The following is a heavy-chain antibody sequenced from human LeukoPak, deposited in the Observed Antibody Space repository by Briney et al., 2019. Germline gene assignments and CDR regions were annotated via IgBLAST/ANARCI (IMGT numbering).Heavy chain of an antibody. Sequence: PGGSLRLSCAASGFTFSDYYMSWIRQAPGKGLEWVSYISSSGSTIYYADSVKGRFTISRDNAKNSLYLQMNSLRAEDTAVYYCARDRYNWIDVGWFDYWGQGTLVTVSS. J-gene: IGHJ4*02. CDR1: GFTFSDYY. CDR3: ARDRYNWIDVGWFDY. CDR2: ISSSGSTI. D-gene: IGHD1-20*01. V-gene: IGHV3-11*01.